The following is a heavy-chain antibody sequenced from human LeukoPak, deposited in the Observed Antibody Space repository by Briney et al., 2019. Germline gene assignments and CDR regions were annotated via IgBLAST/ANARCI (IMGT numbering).Heavy chain of an antibody. CDR1: GFTFSSYW. J-gene: IGHJ4*02. V-gene: IGHV3-74*01. CDR3: AKVAIVGATSADY. D-gene: IGHD1-26*01. CDR2: INSDESST. Sequence: GGSLRLSCAASGFTFSSYWMYWVRQAPGKGLVWVSRINSDESSTSYADSVKGRFTISRDNSKNTLYLQMNSLSAEDTAVYYCAKVAIVGATSADYWGQGTLVTVSS.